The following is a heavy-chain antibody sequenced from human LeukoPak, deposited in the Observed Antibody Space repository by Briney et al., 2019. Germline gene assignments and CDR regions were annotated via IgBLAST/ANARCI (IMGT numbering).Heavy chain of an antibody. CDR3: ARLNSGWPYYYYYYMDV. J-gene: IGHJ6*03. Sequence: LSLTCTVSGNSISSGDYYMSWIRQAPGKGLEWVSYISSSGSTIYYADSVKGRFTISRDNAKNSLYLQMNSLRAEDTAVYYCARLNSGWPYYYYYYMDVWGKGTTVTVSS. CDR2: ISSSGSTI. CDR1: GNSISSGDYY. V-gene: IGHV3-11*04. D-gene: IGHD6-19*01.